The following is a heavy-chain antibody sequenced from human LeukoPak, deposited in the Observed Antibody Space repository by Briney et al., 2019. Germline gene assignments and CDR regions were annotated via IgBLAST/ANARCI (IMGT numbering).Heavy chain of an antibody. CDR3: ARDSGSYYDRLDC. Sequence: GGSLGLSCSASGFAFIDYSLNWVRQTPGKGLEWVSYISVSGATVKYADSVKGRFTISRDNGRNSLYLQMNSLRAEDASVYYCARDSGSYYDRLDCWGQGNLVTVSS. CDR1: GFAFIDYS. D-gene: IGHD3-22*01. J-gene: IGHJ4*02. CDR2: ISVSGATV. V-gene: IGHV3-48*01.